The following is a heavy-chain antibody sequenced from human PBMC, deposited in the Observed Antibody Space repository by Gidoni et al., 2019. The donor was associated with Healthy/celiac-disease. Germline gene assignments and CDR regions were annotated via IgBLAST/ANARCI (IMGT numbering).Heavy chain of an antibody. D-gene: IGHD3-22*01. Sequence: EVQLVESGGGLVQPGGSLRLSCAASGFTFSSYWMHWVRQAPGKGLVWVPRINSDGSSTSYADSVKGRFTISRDNAKNTLYLQMNSLRAEDTAVYYCAREDSPIYYDSSGYDYWGQGTLVTVSS. CDR1: GFTFSSYW. V-gene: IGHV3-74*01. CDR3: AREDSPIYYDSSGYDY. J-gene: IGHJ4*02. CDR2: INSDGSST.